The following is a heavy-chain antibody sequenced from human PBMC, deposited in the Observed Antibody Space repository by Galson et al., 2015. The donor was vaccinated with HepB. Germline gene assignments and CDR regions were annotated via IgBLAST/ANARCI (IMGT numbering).Heavy chain of an antibody. D-gene: IGHD4/OR15-4a*01. CDR1: GGSISTSSSNYY. V-gene: IGHV4-39*01. CDR3: ARTMVKTTTSFDY. CDR2: ISYRGTT. J-gene: IGHJ4*02. Sequence: ETLSLTCTVSGGSISTSSSNYYWVWIRQPPGKGLEWIGSISYRGTTYYNPSLKSRVTIPVDTSKNQFSLRLSSVTATDTALYYCARTMVKTTTSFDYWGQGILVTVSS.